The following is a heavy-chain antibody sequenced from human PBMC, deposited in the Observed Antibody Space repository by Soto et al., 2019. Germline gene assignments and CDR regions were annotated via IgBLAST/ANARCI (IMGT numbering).Heavy chain of an antibody. Sequence: QVQLQESGPGLVKPSGTLSLTCAVSNGSITSGNWWSWVRQPPGKGLEWIGDIYQTGSTNYNPSLRGRVTISVDKSKNNFALSLSSVTAAHTAVYFCARVWGALAPIAGWFGPWGRGILVTVSS. CDR1: NGSITSGNW. V-gene: IGHV4-4*02. J-gene: IGHJ5*02. CDR2: IYQTGST. CDR3: ARVWGALAPIAGWFGP. D-gene: IGHD3-16*01.